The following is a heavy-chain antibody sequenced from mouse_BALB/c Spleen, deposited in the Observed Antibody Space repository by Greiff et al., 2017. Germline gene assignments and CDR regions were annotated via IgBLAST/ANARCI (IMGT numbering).Heavy chain of an antibody. CDR1: GFTFSSYA. CDR2: ISSGGST. V-gene: IGHV5-6-5*01. J-gene: IGHJ2*01. CDR3: AREITTANYFED. D-gene: IGHD1-2*01. Sequence: EVKLVESGGGLVKPGGSLKLSCAASGFTFSSYAMSWVRQTPEKRLEWVAFISSGGSTYYPDSVKSRFTISRDNARNILYLQMSSLRSVDAAMYYCAREITTANYFEDWGEGTTLAVSS.